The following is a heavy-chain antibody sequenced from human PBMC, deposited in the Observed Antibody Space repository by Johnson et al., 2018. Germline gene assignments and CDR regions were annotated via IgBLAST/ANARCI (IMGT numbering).Heavy chain of an antibody. V-gene: IGHV3-33*01. CDR2: IWYDGSNK. Sequence: QVQLVQSGGGEVQPGRSLRLSCAASGFTFSTYGMHWVRQAPGKGLEWVAVIWYDGSNKYYADSVKGRFTISRDNSKKTLYLQMNSLRAEDTAVYYCARNWVTHHYYYYGMDVWGQGTTVTVSS. D-gene: IGHD3-16*01. J-gene: IGHJ6*02. CDR3: ARNWVTHHYYYYGMDV. CDR1: GFTFSTYG.